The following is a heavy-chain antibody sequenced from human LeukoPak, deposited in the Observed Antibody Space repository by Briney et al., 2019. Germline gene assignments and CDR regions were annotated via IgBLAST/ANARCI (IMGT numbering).Heavy chain of an antibody. Sequence: GGSLRLSCAASGFTFSDAWMSWVRQAPGKGLEWVGRIKRKTDGGTTDYAAPVKGRLTISRDDSKNTLYLQMNSLKAEDTAVYYCATRTTVTGYYWGQGTLVTVSS. CDR2: IKRKTDGGTT. D-gene: IGHD4-17*01. V-gene: IGHV3-15*01. CDR1: GFTFSDAW. CDR3: ATRTTVTGYY. J-gene: IGHJ4*02.